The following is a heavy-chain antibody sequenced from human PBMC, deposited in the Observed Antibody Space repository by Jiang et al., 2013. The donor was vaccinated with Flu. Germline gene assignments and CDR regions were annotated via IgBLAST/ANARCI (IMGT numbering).Heavy chain of an antibody. V-gene: IGHV4-39*02. J-gene: IGHJ1*01. CDR3: ARETPLYTSSWQGYFQH. CDR1: GGSISSTSYY. CDR2: IYYSGST. D-gene: IGHD6-13*01. Sequence: KPSETLGNPSTCAVSGGSISSTSYYWGWIRQPPGKGLEWIGSIYYSGSTYYNPSLKSRVTISVDTSKNQFSLKLSSVTAADTAVYYCARETPLYTSSWQGYFQHWVQGTLLTVSS.